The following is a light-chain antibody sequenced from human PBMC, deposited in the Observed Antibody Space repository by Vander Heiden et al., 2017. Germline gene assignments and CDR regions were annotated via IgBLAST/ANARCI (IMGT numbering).Light chain of an antibody. CDR1: SSNIGAGYD. J-gene: IGLJ3*02. V-gene: IGLV1-40*01. CDR3: QSYDNSLSTWV. CDR2: GDN. Sequence: QPVLTQPPSVSGAPGRRVTISCTGSSSNIGAGYDAHWYQQLPKTAPRLLIYGDNNRPSGVPDRFSGSKSGTAGSLAITGLQAEDEADYFCQSYDNSLSTWVFGGGTKLTVL.